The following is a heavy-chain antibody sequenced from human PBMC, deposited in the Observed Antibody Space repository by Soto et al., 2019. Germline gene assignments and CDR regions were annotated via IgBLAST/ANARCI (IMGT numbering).Heavy chain of an antibody. D-gene: IGHD2-2*02. CDR1: GFTFSSYA. V-gene: IGHV3-23*01. J-gene: IGHJ4*02. CDR3: AKSRGTSCYTGIDY. CDR2: ISGSGGST. Sequence: EVQLLESGGVLVQPGGSLRLSCAASGFTFSSYAMSWVLQAPGKGLEWVSAISGSGGSTYYADSMERRFTISRDNSKNTLYLEMNNLRAEDTAVYYCAKSRGTSCYTGIDYWGQGTLVTVSS.